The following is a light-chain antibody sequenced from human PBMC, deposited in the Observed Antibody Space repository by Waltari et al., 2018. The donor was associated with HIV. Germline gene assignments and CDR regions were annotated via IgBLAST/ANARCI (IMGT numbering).Light chain of an antibody. CDR2: LNSDGSH. CDR3: QTWGTGIVV. CDR1: SGHSSYV. Sequence: QLVLPQSPSASASLGASVKLTCTLSSGHSSYVIAWHQQQPKKGPRYLMKLNSDGSHFKGDGIPDRFSGSSSGAERYLTISSLQSEDEADYYCQTWGTGIVVFGGGTKLTVL. V-gene: IGLV4-69*01. J-gene: IGLJ2*01.